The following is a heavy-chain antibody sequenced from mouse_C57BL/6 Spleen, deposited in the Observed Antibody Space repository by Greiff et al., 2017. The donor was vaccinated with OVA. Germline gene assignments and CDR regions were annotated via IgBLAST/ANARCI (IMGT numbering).Heavy chain of an antibody. CDR2: IDPETGGT. D-gene: IGHD1-1*01. CDR3: TRWVLRFYFDY. J-gene: IGHJ2*01. Sequence: QLKQSGAELVRPGASVTLSCKASGYTFTDYEMHWVKQTPVHGLEWIGAIDPETGGTAYNQKFKGKAILTADKSSSTAYMELRSLTSEDSAVYYCTRWVLRFYFDYWGQGTTLTVSS. CDR1: GYTFTDYE. V-gene: IGHV1-15*01.